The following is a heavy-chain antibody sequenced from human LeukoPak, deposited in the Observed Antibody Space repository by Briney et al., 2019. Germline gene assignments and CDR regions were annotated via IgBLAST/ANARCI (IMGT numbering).Heavy chain of an antibody. CDR3: GRKSASRKTSEFDY. D-gene: IGHD2-2*01. CDR1: GYTFTDYY. J-gene: IGHJ4*02. Sequence: EASVKVSCEASGYTFTDYYMNWVRQAPGQGLEWMGWIHPNSGGTNYAQKFQGRVTMTRDTSISTAYMELSRLTFDDTAVYYCGRKSASRKTSEFDYWGQGTLVTVSS. CDR2: IHPNSGGT. V-gene: IGHV1-2*02.